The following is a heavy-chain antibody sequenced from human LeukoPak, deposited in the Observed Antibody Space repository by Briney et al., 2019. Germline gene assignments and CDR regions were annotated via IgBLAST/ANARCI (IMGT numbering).Heavy chain of an antibody. CDR2: IYYSGST. CDR1: GDSIRSGSYY. CDR3: ARDWGIDSRYFDH. Sequence: SETLSLTCTVSGDSIRSGSYYWSWIRQHPGKGLEWIGYIYYSGSTYYNPSLKSRVTISVDTSKNQFSLKLGSVTAADTAVYYCARDWGIDSRYFDHWGQGTLVTVSS. V-gene: IGHV4-31*03. J-gene: IGHJ4*02. D-gene: IGHD3-16*01.